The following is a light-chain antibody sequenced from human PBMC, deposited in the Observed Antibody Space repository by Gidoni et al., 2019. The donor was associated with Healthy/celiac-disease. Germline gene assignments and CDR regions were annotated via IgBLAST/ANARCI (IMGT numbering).Light chain of an antibody. CDR2: DAS. CDR3: QQRSNWWX. Sequence: EIVLTQSPATLSLSPGERATLSCRASQSVSSYLAWYQQKPGQAPRLLIYDASNRATGIPARFSGSGSGTDFTLTISSLEPEDFAVYYCQQRSNWWXFXQGTXVEIK. CDR1: QSVSSY. V-gene: IGKV3-11*01. J-gene: IGKJ1*01.